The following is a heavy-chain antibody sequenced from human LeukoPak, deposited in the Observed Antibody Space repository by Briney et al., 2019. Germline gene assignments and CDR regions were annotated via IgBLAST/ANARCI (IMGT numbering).Heavy chain of an antibody. Sequence: VGSLRLSCAASAFTLGNYAMNWVRQAPGKGLEWVSGLSGSGASTYYADSVKGRFTISRDNSKNTLYLQMNRLTAGDTTVYYCAKGSDRSGSYYLDYWGQGTLVTVSS. CDR1: AFTLGNYA. CDR2: LSGSGAST. D-gene: IGHD3-10*01. J-gene: IGHJ4*02. V-gene: IGHV3-23*01. CDR3: AKGSDRSGSYYLDY.